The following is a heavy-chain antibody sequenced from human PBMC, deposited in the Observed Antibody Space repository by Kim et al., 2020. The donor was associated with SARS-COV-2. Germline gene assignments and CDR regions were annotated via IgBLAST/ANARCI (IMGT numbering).Heavy chain of an antibody. CDR3: ARPSGGGSYS. CDR2: ST. D-gene: IGHD1-26*01. J-gene: IGHJ4*02. Sequence: STYYNPALKSRVTISVDTSKNQFSLKLSSVTAADTAVYYWARPSGGGSYSWGQGTLVTVSS. V-gene: IGHV4-39*01.